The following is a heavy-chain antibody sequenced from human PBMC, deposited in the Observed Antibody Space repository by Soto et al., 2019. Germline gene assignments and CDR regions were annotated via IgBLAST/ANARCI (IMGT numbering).Heavy chain of an antibody. V-gene: IGHV3-23*01. CDR2: ISDSGGST. CDR3: ATRRDASYYYYGMDV. D-gene: IGHD2-2*01. CDR1: GFTFSTYA. J-gene: IGHJ6*02. Sequence: GGSLRLSCAASGFTFSTYAMTWVRQAPGRGLEWVSAISDSGGSTYYADSVKGRFTISRDDSKNTLFLQMNSLRAEDTAVYYCATRRDASYYYYGMDVWGQGTTVTVSS.